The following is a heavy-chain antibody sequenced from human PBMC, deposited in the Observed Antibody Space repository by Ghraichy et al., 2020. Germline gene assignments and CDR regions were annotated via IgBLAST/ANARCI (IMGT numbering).Heavy chain of an antibody. CDR2: ISSSGSTI. CDR1: GFTFSDYY. V-gene: IGHV3-11*01. CDR3: ARGERDSSGWYGRLYYYYGMDV. D-gene: IGHD6-19*01. J-gene: IGHJ6*02. Sequence: GGSLRLSCAASGFTFSDYYMSWIRQAPGKGLEWVSYISSSGSTIYYADSVKGRFTISRDNAKNSLYLQMNSLRAEDTAVYYCARGERDSSGWYGRLYYYYGMDVWGQGTTVTVSS.